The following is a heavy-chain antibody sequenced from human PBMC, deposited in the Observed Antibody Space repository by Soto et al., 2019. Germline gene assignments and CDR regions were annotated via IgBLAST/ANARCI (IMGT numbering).Heavy chain of an antibody. D-gene: IGHD3-10*01. CDR1: GFTFSSYA. Sequence: EVQLLESGGDLVQRGGSLRLSCAVSGFTFSSYAMTWVRQAPGKGLEWVSVISGSGGNTYYADSVKGRFTISRDNSRNSLYLQMNNLIAEDTAVYYCAKGDTMVRGPSRRWGQGTLVTVSS. J-gene: IGHJ1*01. V-gene: IGHV3-23*01. CDR3: AKGDTMVRGPSRR. CDR2: ISGSGGNT.